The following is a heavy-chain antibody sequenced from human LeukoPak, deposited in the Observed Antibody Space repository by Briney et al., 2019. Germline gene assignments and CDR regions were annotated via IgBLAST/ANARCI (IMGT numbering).Heavy chain of an antibody. CDR2: IKQDGSEK. D-gene: IGHD1-26*01. CDR1: GFTFSSYW. V-gene: IGHV3-7*03. CDR3: ASSIVGATKKDY. J-gene: IGHJ4*02. Sequence: GGSLRLSCAASGFTFSSYWMSWVRQAPGKGLEWVANIKQDGSEKYYVDSVKGRFTISRDNAKNSLYLQMNSLRAGDTAVYYCASSIVGATKKDYWGQGTLVTVSS.